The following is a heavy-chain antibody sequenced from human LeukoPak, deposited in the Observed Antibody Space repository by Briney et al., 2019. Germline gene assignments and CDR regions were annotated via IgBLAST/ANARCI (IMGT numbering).Heavy chain of an antibody. D-gene: IGHD1-26*01. V-gene: IGHV4-39*01. CDR3: ARLPREQSFDY. Sequence: SETLSLICTVWGGSISSSSCYWLWIRQPPGKPLECVGNIYYIGGTYYNPSLKSRVTISVDTSQNQFSLRLNSVTAADTAVYYCARLPREQSFDYWGQGTLVTVSS. CDR2: IYYIGGT. CDR1: GGSISSSSCY. J-gene: IGHJ4*02.